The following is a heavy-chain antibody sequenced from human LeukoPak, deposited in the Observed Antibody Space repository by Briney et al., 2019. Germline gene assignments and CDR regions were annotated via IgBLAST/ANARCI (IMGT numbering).Heavy chain of an antibody. CDR3: ARDSAPDYSNYVPFDY. D-gene: IGHD4-11*01. V-gene: IGHV4-38-2*02. J-gene: IGHJ4*02. CDR1: GYSMTTGYY. CDR2: IYHGGSI. Sequence: SETLSLTXAVSGYSMTTGYYWGWIRQPPGKGLEWIGSIYHGGSIYYNPSPKSRVTMSVDTSKNQFSLKLSSVTAADTAVYYCARDSAPDYSNYVPFDYWGQGTLVTVSS.